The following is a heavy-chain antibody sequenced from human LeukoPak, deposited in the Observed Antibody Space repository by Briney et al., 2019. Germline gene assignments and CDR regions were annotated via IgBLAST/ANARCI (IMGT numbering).Heavy chain of an antibody. CDR2: ISGSGGTP. CDR3: ARVGYSVDHAFDI. V-gene: IGHV3-23*01. Sequence: PGGSLRLSCAASGFTFSSLAMSWVRQAPGKGLEWVSGISGSGGTPYYADSVKGRFTISRDNSKNTMYLQMNSLRAEDTAVYYCARVGYSVDHAFDIWGQGTMVTVSS. CDR1: GFTFSSLA. J-gene: IGHJ3*02. D-gene: IGHD2-15*01.